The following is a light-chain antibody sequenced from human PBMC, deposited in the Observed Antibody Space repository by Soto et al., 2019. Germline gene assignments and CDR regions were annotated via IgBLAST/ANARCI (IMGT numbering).Light chain of an antibody. J-gene: IGKJ2*01. CDR2: GAS. V-gene: IGKV3-20*01. Sequence: VLTQSPCTLSLSPGARATLSCRASQSVSNNYLAWYQQRPGQAPRLLIYGASSRATGVPDRFSGSGSGTDFTLTISRLQPEDFALYYCQQYGWSPPDTFGQGTKVEIK. CDR1: QSVSNNY. CDR3: QQYGWSPPDT.